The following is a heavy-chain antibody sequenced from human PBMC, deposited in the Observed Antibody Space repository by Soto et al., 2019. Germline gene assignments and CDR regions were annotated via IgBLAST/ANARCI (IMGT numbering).Heavy chain of an antibody. CDR2: ISSSSSYI. V-gene: IGHV3-21*01. CDR3: ARDPYYYDSSGYYSYYFDY. CDR1: GFTFSSYW. D-gene: IGHD3-22*01. Sequence: SLRLSCAASGFTFSSYWMSWVRQAPGKGLEWVSSISSSSSYIYYADSVKGRFTISRDNAKNSLYLQMNSLRAEDTAVYYCARDPYYYDSSGYYSYYFDYWGQGTLVTVSS. J-gene: IGHJ4*02.